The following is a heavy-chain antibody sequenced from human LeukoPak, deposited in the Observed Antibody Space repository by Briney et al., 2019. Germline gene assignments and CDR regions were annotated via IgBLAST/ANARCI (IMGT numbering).Heavy chain of an antibody. Sequence: PSETLSLTCTVSGGSISSYYWGWIRQPPGKGLEWIGYIYYSGSTNYNPSLKSRVTISVDTSKNQFSLKLSSVTAADTAVYYCARAVTTRSGSNWFDPWGQGTLVTVSS. D-gene: IGHD4-17*01. V-gene: IGHV4-59*01. CDR1: GGSISSYY. J-gene: IGHJ5*02. CDR2: IYYSGST. CDR3: ARAVTTRSGSNWFDP.